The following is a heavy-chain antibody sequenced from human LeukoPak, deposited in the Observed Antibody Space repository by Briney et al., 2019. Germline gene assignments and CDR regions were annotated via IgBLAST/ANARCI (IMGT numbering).Heavy chain of an antibody. CDR3: ARIGNQKINWFDP. CDR1: GFTFSDYT. CDR2: ITPRGDYI. V-gene: IGHV3-21*01. J-gene: IGHJ5*02. D-gene: IGHD1-14*01. Sequence: GGSLRLSCAASGFTFSDYTMSWVRQAPGKGLEWVSSITPRGDYIYYADSLKGRFTISRDNAKNSLYLQMNSLRAEDTAVYYCARIGNQKINWFDPWGQGTLVTVSS.